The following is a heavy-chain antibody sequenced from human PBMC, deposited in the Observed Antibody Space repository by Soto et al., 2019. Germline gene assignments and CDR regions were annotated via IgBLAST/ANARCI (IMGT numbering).Heavy chain of an antibody. CDR3: ARGHCTDGGCYHLDS. V-gene: IGHV4-59*01. J-gene: IGHJ4*02. CDR1: GGAIGNYY. Sequence: PSETLSLTCTVSGGAIGNYYWNWIRQPPGKGLEWIGYIYYSVNTNFTSYDPSLKSRITISVDTSKNRVSLNLSSVTAADTAMYYCARGHCTDGGCYHLDSWGQGTLVTVS. CDR2: IYYSVNT. D-gene: IGHD2-8*01.